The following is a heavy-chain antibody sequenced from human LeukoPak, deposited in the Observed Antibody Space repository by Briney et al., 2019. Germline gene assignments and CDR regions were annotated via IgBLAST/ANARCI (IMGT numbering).Heavy chain of an antibody. Sequence: SETLSLTCAVYGGSFSGYYGSWIRQPPGKGLEWIGEINHSGSTNYNPSLKSRVTISVDTSKNQFSLKLSSVTAADTAVYYCARGLVLFAVVAATRAWFDPWGQGTLATVSS. CDR3: ARGLVLFAVVAATRAWFDP. D-gene: IGHD2-15*01. CDR1: GGSFSGYY. V-gene: IGHV4-34*01. J-gene: IGHJ5*02. CDR2: INHSGST.